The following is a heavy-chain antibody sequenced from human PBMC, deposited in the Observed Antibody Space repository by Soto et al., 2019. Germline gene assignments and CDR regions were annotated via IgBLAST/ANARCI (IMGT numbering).Heavy chain of an antibody. Sequence: EVQLLESGGGLVQPGGSLRLSCAASGFTFSTYAMSWVRQAPGKGLEWVSTIKDNGGSTYYADAVKGRFTVSRDNPKDTLYLQMTSLRAEDTAVYYCANLVTSGTYYASGNWGQGTLVTVAS. J-gene: IGHJ4*02. CDR3: ANLVTSGTYYASGN. CDR1: GFTFSTYA. D-gene: IGHD1-26*01. CDR2: IKDNGGST. V-gene: IGHV3-23*01.